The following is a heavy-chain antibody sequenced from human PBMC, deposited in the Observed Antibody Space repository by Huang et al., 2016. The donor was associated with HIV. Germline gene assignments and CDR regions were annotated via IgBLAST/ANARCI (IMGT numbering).Heavy chain of an antibody. CDR1: GFTFSSYW. J-gene: IGHJ4*02. V-gene: IGHV3-74*01. CDR2: INSDGGGS. D-gene: IGHD3-22*01. CDR3: VRDPRIQSWLNYFDY. Sequence: EVQLVESGGGLVQPGGSLRLYCAASGFTFSSYWMHWVRQAPGKGLVWVSRINSDGGGSGSADSVKGRFTISRDNAKNTLYLQMNSLRAEDTAVYYCVRDPRIQSWLNYFDYWGQGTLVSVSS.